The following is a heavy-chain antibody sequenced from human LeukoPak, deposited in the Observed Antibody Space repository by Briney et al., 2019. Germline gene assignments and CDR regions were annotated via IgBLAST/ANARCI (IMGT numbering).Heavy chain of an antibody. CDR3: AREGGFYRPLDY. CDR2: VHLDVRT. D-gene: IGHD3-3*01. V-gene: IGHV4-4*02. Sequence: SGTLSLTCAVSGGSVTSTNWWTWVRQPPGKALEWIGEVHLDVRTNHNPSLNGRLTMSVDLYENHISLKLTSVTAADTAVYYCAREGGFYRPLDYSGQGTLVTVSS. J-gene: IGHJ4*02. CDR1: GGSVTSTNW.